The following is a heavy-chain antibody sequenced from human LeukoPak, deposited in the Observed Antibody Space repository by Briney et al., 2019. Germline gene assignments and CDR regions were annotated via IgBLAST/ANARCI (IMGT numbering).Heavy chain of an antibody. CDR2: IYPGDSDT. CDR1: GYSFTSYW. J-gene: IGHJ4*02. D-gene: IGHD6-13*01. V-gene: IGHV5-51*01. CDR3: ARLIKQQLPLYYFDY. Sequence: GESLKISCKGSGYSFTSYWIGWVRQMPGKGLEWMGIIYPGDSDTRYSPSFQGQVTISADKSISAAYLQWSSLKASDTAMYYCARLIKQQLPLYYFDYWGQGTLVTVSS.